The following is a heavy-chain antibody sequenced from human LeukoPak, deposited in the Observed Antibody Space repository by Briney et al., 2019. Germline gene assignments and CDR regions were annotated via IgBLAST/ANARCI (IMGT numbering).Heavy chain of an antibody. D-gene: IGHD2-2*01. V-gene: IGHV1-46*01. CDR2: INPSGGST. CDR3: ARETIVVVPAAHRSPYGMDV. CDR1: GYTFTSYY. Sequence: ASVKVSCKASGYTFTSYYMDWVRQAPGQGLEWMGIINPSGGSTSYAQKFQGRVTMTRDTSTSTVYMELSSLRSEDTAVYYCARETIVVVPAAHRSPYGMDVWGQGTTVTVSS. J-gene: IGHJ6*02.